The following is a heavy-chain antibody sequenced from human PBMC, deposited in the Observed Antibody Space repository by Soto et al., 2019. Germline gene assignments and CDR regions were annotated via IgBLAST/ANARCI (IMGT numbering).Heavy chain of an antibody. Sequence: PGECLKISCKGSGYSFTSDWISWVRQMAGKGLEWMGRIDPSDSYTNYSPSFQGHVTISADKSISTAYLQWSSLKASATAMYYCARHPQRDTAMVCRRYYYGMDVWGQGTTVTVSS. CDR2: IDPSDSYT. D-gene: IGHD5-18*01. V-gene: IGHV5-10-1*01. J-gene: IGHJ6*02. CDR1: GYSFTSDW. CDR3: ARHPQRDTAMVCRRYYYGMDV.